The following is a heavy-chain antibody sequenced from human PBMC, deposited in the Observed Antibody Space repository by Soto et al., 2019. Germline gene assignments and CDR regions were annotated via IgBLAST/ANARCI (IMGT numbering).Heavy chain of an antibody. J-gene: IGHJ5*02. CDR2: IWYDGTKK. CDR1: GFSLRTYG. V-gene: IGHV3-33*01. D-gene: IGHD6-19*01. CDR3: ARDVVTAVAGSVNWFDP. Sequence: QVQLVESGGGGVQSGRSLTLSCAASGFSLRTYGMQWLRRAPGKGLEWVAFIWYDGTKKFYANSVKGRSTISKDNSNNIRYLQMSGLRAEDTAVYYCARDVVTAVAGSVNWFDPWGQGTLVTVSS.